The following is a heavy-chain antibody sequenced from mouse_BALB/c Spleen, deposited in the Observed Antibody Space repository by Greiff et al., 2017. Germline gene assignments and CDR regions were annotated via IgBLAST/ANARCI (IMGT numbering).Heavy chain of an antibody. J-gene: IGHJ3*01. CDR2: ISSGGGST. CDR3: ARQLRLRTAY. CDR1: GFTFSSYT. D-gene: IGHD1-2*01. Sequence: EVQRVESGGGLVQPGGSLKLSCAASGFTFSSYTMSWVRQTPEKRLEWVAYISSGGGSTYYPDTVKGRFTISRDNAKNTLYLQMSSLKSEDTAMYYCARQLRLRTAYWGQGTLVTVSA. V-gene: IGHV5-12-2*01.